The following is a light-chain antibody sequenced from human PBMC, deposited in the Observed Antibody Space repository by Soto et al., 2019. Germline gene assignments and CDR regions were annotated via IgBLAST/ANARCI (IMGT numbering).Light chain of an antibody. Sequence: DIVMTQSPDSLAVSLGERATINCKSSQSVLYSSNNKNYLAWYQQKPGQPPKLLIYWASTRESGVPDRFSGSGSWTDFTLTISSLLAEDVAVYYCQQYYSTPPTFGQGTKLEIK. CDR3: QQYYSTPPT. CDR1: QSVLYSSNNKNY. J-gene: IGKJ2*01. CDR2: WAS. V-gene: IGKV4-1*01.